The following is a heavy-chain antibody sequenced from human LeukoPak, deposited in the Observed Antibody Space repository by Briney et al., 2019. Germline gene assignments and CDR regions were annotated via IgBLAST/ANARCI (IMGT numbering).Heavy chain of an antibody. CDR2: IKQDGSEK. CDR1: GFTFSSYW. CDR3: ARDRKYSSSSPFDY. Sequence: GGSLRLSCAASGFTFSSYWMSWVRQAPGKGLEWVANIKQDGSEKYYVDSVKGRFTISRDNAKNSLYLQMNSLRAEDTAVYYCARDRKYSSSSPFDYWGQGTLVTVSS. J-gene: IGHJ4*02. V-gene: IGHV3-7*01. D-gene: IGHD6-13*01.